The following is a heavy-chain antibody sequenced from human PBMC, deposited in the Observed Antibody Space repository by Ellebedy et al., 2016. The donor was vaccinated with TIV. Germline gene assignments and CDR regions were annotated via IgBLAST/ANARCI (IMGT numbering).Heavy chain of an antibody. J-gene: IGHJ4*02. V-gene: IGHV3-7*03. CDR2: IKQDGSEK. CDR1: GFTFSSYW. Sequence: GGSLRLSXAASGFTFSSYWMSWVRQAPGKGLEWVANIKQDGSEKYYVDSVKGRFTISRDNAKNSLYLQMNSLRAEDTAVYYCARNTLSSSWFYFDYWGQGTLVTVSS. D-gene: IGHD6-13*01. CDR3: ARNTLSSSWFYFDY.